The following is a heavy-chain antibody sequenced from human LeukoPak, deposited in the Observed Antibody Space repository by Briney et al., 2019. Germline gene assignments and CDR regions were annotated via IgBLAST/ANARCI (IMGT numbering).Heavy chain of an antibody. J-gene: IGHJ5*02. CDR3: ASVPFGSGTSEFDP. V-gene: IGHV3-48*01. D-gene: IGHD3-3*01. Sequence: GGSLRLSCAASGFTFSSYSMNWVRQAPGKGLEWVSYISSSSSTIYYADSVKGRFTISRDNAKNSLYLRMNSLRAENTAVYYCASVPFGSGTSEFDPWRQGTLVTVSS. CDR1: GFTFSSYS. CDR2: ISSSSSTI.